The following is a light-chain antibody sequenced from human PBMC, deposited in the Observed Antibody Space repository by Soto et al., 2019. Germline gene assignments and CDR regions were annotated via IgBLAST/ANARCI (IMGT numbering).Light chain of an antibody. Sequence: EIVLTQSPGTLSLSPGESATLSCRASESVSSNYLAWYQQKPGQAPRLLIYGASNRATGIPNRFSGSGSGTDFTLTISRLEPEDFAVYYCHQYGLLPRHPFGQGTKVDIK. CDR1: ESVSSNY. V-gene: IGKV3-20*01. CDR2: GAS. J-gene: IGKJ2*01. CDR3: HQYGLLPRHP.